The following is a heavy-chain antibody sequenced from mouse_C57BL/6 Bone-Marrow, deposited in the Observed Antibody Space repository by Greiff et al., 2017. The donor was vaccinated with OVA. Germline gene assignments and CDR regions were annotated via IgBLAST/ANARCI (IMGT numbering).Heavy chain of an antibody. CDR2: ILPGSGST. D-gene: IGHD1-1*01. CDR1: GYTFTGYW. J-gene: IGHJ1*03. Sequence: QVQLKQSGAELMKPGASVKLSCKATGYTFTGYWIEWVKQRPGHGLEWIGEILPGSGSTNDNEKFKGKATFTADTSSNTAYMRLSSLTTEDSAIYDCARPYGSRYWYFDVWGTGTTVTGSS. CDR3: ARPYGSRYWYFDV. V-gene: IGHV1-9*01.